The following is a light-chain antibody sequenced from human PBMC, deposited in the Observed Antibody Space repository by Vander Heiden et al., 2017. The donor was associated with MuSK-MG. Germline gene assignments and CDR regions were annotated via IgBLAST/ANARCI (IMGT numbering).Light chain of an antibody. CDR2: GKN. CDR3: NYRDSSGNHVV. CDR1: SLRSYY. J-gene: IGLJ2*01. Sequence: SSELTQDPAVSVALGQTVRITCQGDSLRSYYASWYQQKPGQAPVLVIYGKNNRPPGIPDRFSGYSAGNTASFKINGAQAEDEADDYWNYRDSSGNHVVVGGGTKLTVI. V-gene: IGLV3-19*01.